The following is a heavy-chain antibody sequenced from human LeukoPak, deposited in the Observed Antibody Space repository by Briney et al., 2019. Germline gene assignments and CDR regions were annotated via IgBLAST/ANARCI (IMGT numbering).Heavy chain of an antibody. J-gene: IGHJ4*02. Sequence: SETLSLTSTVSGGSISSGSYYWSWIRQPAGKGLEWIGRIYTSGSTNYNPSLKSRVTISVDTSKNQFSLKLSSVTAADTAVYYCARAVAGTAPFDYWGQGTLVTVSS. CDR2: IYTSGST. CDR3: ARAVAGTAPFDY. V-gene: IGHV4-61*02. D-gene: IGHD6-19*01. CDR1: GGSISSGSYY.